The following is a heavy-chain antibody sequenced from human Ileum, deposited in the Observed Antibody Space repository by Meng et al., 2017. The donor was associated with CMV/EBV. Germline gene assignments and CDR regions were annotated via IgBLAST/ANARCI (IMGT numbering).Heavy chain of an antibody. V-gene: IGHV1-46*01. CDR1: GYSFTSYD. CDR2: IYPSGGST. CDR3: ARGKSYYDASGRFDY. J-gene: IGHJ4*02. Sequence: SGYSFTSYDMHWVRQAPGQVLEWMGKIYPSGGSTTYGQRSQGRVTMTTDTSTSTVYMELSSLRSEDTAVYYCARGKSYYDASGRFDYWGQGTLVTVSS. D-gene: IGHD3-22*01.